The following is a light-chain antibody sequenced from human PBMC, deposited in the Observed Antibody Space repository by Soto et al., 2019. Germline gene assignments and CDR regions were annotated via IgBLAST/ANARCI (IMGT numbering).Light chain of an antibody. J-gene: IGKJ5*01. CDR3: QQRNVWPPIT. Sequence: EIVLTQSPATLSSFPGERATLSCRAGQSIHTSLAWYQQKSGKPPRLVIYDSTLRANGVPDRFGGSRSGTEFTLTINSLEPEDFAVYYCQQRNVWPPITFGQGTRLEI. CDR1: QSIHTS. V-gene: IGKV3-11*01. CDR2: DST.